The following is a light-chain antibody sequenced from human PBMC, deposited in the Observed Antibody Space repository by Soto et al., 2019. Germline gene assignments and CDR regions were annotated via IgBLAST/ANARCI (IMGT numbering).Light chain of an antibody. J-gene: IGLJ1*01. Sequence: HSALTQPASVSGSPGQSVTISCTGASSDVGGNDYVSWYQQHPGKAPKLILYEVNNRPSGVSNHFSGSKSGNTASLIISGLQADDEADYYCSSYSTTSTLVFGSGTKLTVL. CDR2: EVN. CDR1: SSDVGGNDY. CDR3: SSYSTTSTLV. V-gene: IGLV2-14*01.